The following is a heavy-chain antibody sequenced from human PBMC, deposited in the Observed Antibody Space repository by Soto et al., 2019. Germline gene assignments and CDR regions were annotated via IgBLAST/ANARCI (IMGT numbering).Heavy chain of an antibody. Sequence: ASVKVSCKASGGTFSSYAISWVRQAPGQGLEWMGGIIPIFGTANYAQKFQGRVTITADESTSTAYMELSSLRSEDTAVYYCERVGSYDSSGYFTYWGQGTLVSVSS. CDR2: IIPIFGTA. CDR3: ERVGSYDSSGYFTY. V-gene: IGHV1-69*13. CDR1: GGTFSSYA. J-gene: IGHJ4*02. D-gene: IGHD3-22*01.